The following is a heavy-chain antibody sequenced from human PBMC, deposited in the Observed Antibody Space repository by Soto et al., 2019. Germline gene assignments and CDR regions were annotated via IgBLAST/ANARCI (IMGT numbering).Heavy chain of an antibody. J-gene: IGHJ4*02. CDR3: ARGEGQSRSPSRFAY. V-gene: IGHV1-46*01. CDR1: GYTFTSYH. CDR2: INPSGGST. D-gene: IGHD6-6*01. Sequence: QVQLVQSGAEVKKPGASVKVSCKASGYTFTSYHMHWVRQAPGQGLEWRGIINPSGGSTSYAEKFQGRVTMTTDTSTSTVYMVLSSLISEDTAVYYCARGEGQSRSPSRFAYWGQGTLVTVSS.